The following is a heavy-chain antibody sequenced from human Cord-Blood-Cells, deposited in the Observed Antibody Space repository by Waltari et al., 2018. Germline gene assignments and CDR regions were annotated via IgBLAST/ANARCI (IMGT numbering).Heavy chain of an antibody. D-gene: IGHD4-17*01. CDR2: IYPGDSDT. CDR1: GYSFTSYW. J-gene: IGHJ3*02. CDR3: ARHGPTTVTTYAFDI. V-gene: IGHV5-51*01. Sequence: EVQLVQSGAEVKKPGESLKISCQGSGYSFTSYWIGRGRQMPGKGLEWMGIIYPGDSDTRYSPSVQGQVTISADKSISTAYLQWSSLKASDTAMYYCARHGPTTVTTYAFDIWGQGTMVTVSS.